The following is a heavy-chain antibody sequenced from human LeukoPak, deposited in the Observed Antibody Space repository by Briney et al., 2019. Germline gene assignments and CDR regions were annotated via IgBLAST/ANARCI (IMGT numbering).Heavy chain of an antibody. CDR3: ATGTLGYCSSTSCYAFNY. CDR1: GGSFSGYY. V-gene: IGHV4-34*01. CDR2: INHSGST. J-gene: IGHJ4*02. Sequence: SETLSLTCAVYGGSFSGYYWSWFRQPPGKGLEWIGEINHSGSTNYNPSLKSRVTISVDTSKNQFSLKLSSVTAADTAVYYCATGTLGYCSSTSCYAFNYWGQGTLVTVSS. D-gene: IGHD2-2*01.